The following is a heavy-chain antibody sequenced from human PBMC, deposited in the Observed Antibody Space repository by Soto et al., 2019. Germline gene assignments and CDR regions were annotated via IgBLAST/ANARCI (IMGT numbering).Heavy chain of an antibody. V-gene: IGHV3-11*01. D-gene: IGHD2-2*01. CDR3: ARVVPAAMVPDAFDI. CDR1: GFTFSDYY. J-gene: IGHJ3*02. Sequence: GGSLRLSCAASGFTFSDYYMSWIRQAPGKGLEWVSYISSSGSTIYYADSVKGRFTISRDNAKNSLYLQMNSLRAEDTAVYYCARVVPAAMVPDAFDIWGQGTMVTVSS. CDR2: ISSSGSTI.